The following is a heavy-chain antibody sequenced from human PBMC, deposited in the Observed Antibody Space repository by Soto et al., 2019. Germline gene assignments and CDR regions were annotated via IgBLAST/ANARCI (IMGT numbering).Heavy chain of an antibody. CDR3: AKDQLRGVRGVITYYDGMDV. J-gene: IGHJ6*02. Sequence: QVQLVESGGGVVQPGRSLRLSCAASGFTFSSYGMHWVRQAPGKGLEWVSVISYDGSNKYYADSVKGRFTISRDNSKNTLYLQMKSLRAEDTAVYYCAKDQLRGVRGVITYYDGMDVWGQGTTVTVSS. CDR1: GFTFSSYG. CDR2: ISYDGSNK. D-gene: IGHD3-10*01. V-gene: IGHV3-30*18.